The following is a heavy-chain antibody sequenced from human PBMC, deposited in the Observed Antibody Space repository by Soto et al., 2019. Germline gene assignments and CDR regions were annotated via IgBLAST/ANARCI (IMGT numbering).Heavy chain of an antibody. CDR2: ISGSGRST. V-gene: IGHV3-23*01. CDR3: AKRGRCNPES. D-gene: IGHD2-15*01. Sequence: EVQLLESGGGFIPPGGSLRLSCTASGFTFYNYAMTWVRQAPGKGLEWVSAISGSGRSTYFADSVKGRFTISRDNSKNTLLLQMGSLRAEDTAVYYCAKRGRCNPESWVQGTLVTVSS. J-gene: IGHJ5*02. CDR1: GFTFYNYA.